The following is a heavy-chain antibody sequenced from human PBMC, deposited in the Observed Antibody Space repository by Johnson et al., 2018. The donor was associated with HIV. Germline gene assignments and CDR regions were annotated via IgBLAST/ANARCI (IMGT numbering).Heavy chain of an antibody. CDR3: ARSRQVGTPDAFDI. CDR1: GFTVSSNY. J-gene: IGHJ3*02. Sequence: VQLVESGGGVARPGGSLRLSCAASGFTVSSNYMSWVRQAPGKGLEWVSVIYSGDSTYYADSVKGRFIISRDNSKHTLYLQMNSLRADDTAVYYCARSRQVGTPDAFDIWGQGTMVTVSS. D-gene: IGHD1-14*01. V-gene: IGHV3-66*01. CDR2: IYSGDST.